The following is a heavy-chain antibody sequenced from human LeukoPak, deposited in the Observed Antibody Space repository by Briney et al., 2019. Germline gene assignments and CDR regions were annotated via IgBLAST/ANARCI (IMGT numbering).Heavy chain of an antibody. CDR1: GFTFSAFG. V-gene: IGHV3-23*01. CDR2: ITKSGDST. D-gene: IGHD3-10*01. J-gene: IGHJ4*02. Sequence: PGGSLRLSCAASGFTFSAFGMNWVRQAPGKGLEWVSTITKSGDSTYYVDSVKGRFTISRDNSKNTLHLQMNSLRAEDTAVYYCAKAVFGAKAEPFDYWGQGTLVTVSS. CDR3: AKAVFGAKAEPFDY.